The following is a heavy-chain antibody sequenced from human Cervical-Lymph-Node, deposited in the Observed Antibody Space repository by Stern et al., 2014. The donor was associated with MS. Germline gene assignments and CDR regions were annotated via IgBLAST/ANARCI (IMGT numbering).Heavy chain of an antibody. CDR2: IIPIFGTA. CDR3: ARGELKEGLVRGMDV. CDR1: GGTFSSYA. Sequence: VQLVESGAEVKKPGSSVKVSCKASGGTFSSYAISWVRQAPGQGLEWVGGIIPIFGTANYAKKFQGRGTITADESTSTAYMELSSLRSEDTAVYYCARGELKEGLVRGMDVWGQGTTVTVSS. J-gene: IGHJ6*02. D-gene: IGHD1-26*01. V-gene: IGHV1-69*01.